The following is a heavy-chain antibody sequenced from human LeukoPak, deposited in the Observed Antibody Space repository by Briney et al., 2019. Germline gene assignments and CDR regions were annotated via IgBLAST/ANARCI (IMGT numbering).Heavy chain of an antibody. D-gene: IGHD2/OR15-2a*01. CDR1: GFTFDDYA. CDR3: AKDRAARGRGNYFYMDV. V-gene: IGHV3-43D*03. CDR2: ITWDGGST. J-gene: IGHJ6*03. Sequence: GGSLRLSCAASGFTFDDYAMHWVRQASGKGLEWVSHITWDGGSTHYADSVEGRFTISRDNRENSLYLQMNSLRPGDTALYYCAKDRAARGRGNYFYMDVWGKGTTVTVSS.